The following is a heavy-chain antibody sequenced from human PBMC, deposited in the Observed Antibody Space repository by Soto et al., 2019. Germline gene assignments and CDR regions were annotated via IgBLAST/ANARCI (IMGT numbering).Heavy chain of an antibody. D-gene: IGHD2-15*01. Sequence: GGSLRLSCAASGFTFSSYAMHWVRQAPGKGLEWVAVISYDGSNKYYADSVKGRFTISRDNSKNTLYLQMNSLRAEDTAVYYCAKAGGDIVVVVAATGNWFDPWGQGTLVTVSS. CDR2: ISYDGSNK. CDR3: AKAGGDIVVVVAATGNWFDP. J-gene: IGHJ5*02. V-gene: IGHV3-30-3*01. CDR1: GFTFSSYA.